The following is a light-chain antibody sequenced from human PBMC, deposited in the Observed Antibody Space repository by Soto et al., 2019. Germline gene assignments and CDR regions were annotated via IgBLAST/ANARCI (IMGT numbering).Light chain of an antibody. J-gene: IGLJ1*01. CDR2: EVS. V-gene: IGLV2-8*01. CDR3: SSYAGSNNFV. CDR1: SSDVGGYHY. Sequence: QSALTQPRSVSGSPGQSVTLSCTGTSSDVGGYHYVSWYQQHPGKAPKLMIYEVSKRPSGVPDRFSGSKSGNTASLTVSGLQAEDEADYYCSSYAGSNNFVFGTGTKVTVL.